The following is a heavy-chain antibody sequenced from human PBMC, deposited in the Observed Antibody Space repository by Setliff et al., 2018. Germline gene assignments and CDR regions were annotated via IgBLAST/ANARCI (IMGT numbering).Heavy chain of an antibody. Sequence: SETLSLTCTVSDVSISGYYWSWIRQPPGKGLEWIGYIYYSGSTNYNPSLKSRVTMSVDTSKNLFSLKLNSVTAADTALYYCARHVKVATEYFDCWGQGTLVTVSS. CDR1: DVSISGYY. CDR3: ARHVKVATEYFDC. J-gene: IGHJ4*02. CDR2: IYYSGST. D-gene: IGHD5-12*01. V-gene: IGHV4-59*08.